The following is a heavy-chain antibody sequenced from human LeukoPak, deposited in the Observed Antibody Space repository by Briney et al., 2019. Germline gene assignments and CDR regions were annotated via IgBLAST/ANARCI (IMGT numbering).Heavy chain of an antibody. J-gene: IGHJ6*03. D-gene: IGHD2-2*01. CDR3: ARTIGYCSSTSCSNYYYYYYMDV. CDR2: IDWDDDK. V-gene: IGHV2-70*11. Sequence: SGPTLVNPTQTLTLTCTFSGFSLSTSGMCVSWIRQPPGKALEWLARIDWDDDKYYSTSLKTRLTISKDTSKNQVVLTMTNMDPVDTATYYCARTIGYCSSTSCSNYYYYYYMDVWGKGTTVTI. CDR1: GFSLSTSGMC.